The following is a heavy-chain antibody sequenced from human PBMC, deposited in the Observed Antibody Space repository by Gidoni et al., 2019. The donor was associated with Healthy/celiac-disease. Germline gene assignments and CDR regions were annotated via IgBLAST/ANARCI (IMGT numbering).Heavy chain of an antibody. J-gene: IGHJ4*02. CDR1: GGSISSYS. D-gene: IGHD3-10*01. Sequence: QVYLQQSRSALLLPSESLSLTRPVSGGSISSYSWSWIRQPPGKGLEWIGYIYYSGSTNYNPSLKSRVTITVETSKNQCTLKLSSVTAADSAGYDWARDTGGVLDYWGQGTLVTVSS. V-gene: IGHV4-59*01. CDR3: ARDTGGVLDY. CDR2: IYYSGST.